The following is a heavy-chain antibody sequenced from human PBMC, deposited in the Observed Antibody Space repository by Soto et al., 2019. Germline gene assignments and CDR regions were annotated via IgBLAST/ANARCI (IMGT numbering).Heavy chain of an antibody. D-gene: IGHD2-8*01. CDR2: INPKSGGT. Sequence: QVQLVQSGAEVKKPGASLTVSCTASGYSFTDYHIHWVRQDPGQGLEWLGRINPKSGGTSTAQKFQGWVTRTTDTSISTASMELTRLTSDDTAIYYCARGDSTDCSNGVCSFFYNHDMDVWGQGTTVTVSS. J-gene: IGHJ6*02. CDR1: GYSFTDYH. V-gene: IGHV1-2*04. CDR3: ARGDSTDCSNGVCSFFYNHDMDV.